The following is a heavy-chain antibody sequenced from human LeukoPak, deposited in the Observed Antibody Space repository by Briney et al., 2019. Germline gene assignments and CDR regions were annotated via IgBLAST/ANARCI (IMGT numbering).Heavy chain of an antibody. Sequence: GESLKISCKGSGYSFTSYWIGWVRQMPGKGLEWMGIIYPGDSDTRYSPSFQGQVTISADKSIRTAYLQWSSLKASDTAMYYCPRRRNDYYDSSVYYRLEAFDTWGQGQWSPSLQ. D-gene: IGHD3-22*01. V-gene: IGHV5-51*01. J-gene: IGHJ3*02. CDR2: IYPGDSDT. CDR3: PRRRNDYYDSSVYYRLEAFDT. CDR1: GYSFTSYW.